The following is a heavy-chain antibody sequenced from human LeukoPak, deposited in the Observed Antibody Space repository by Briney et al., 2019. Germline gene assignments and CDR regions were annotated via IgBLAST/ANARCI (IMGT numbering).Heavy chain of an antibody. CDR2: INPNSGGT. J-gene: IGHJ6*02. D-gene: IGHD3-22*01. CDR1: GYTFTGYY. CDR3: ARDGLVHYDSSGYFYYYYGMDV. V-gene: IGHV1-2*02. Sequence: ASVKVSCKASGYTFTGYYMHWVRQAPGQGLEWMGWINPNSGGTNYAQKLQGRVTMTTDTSTSTAYMELRSLRSDDTAVYYCARDGLVHYDSSGYFYYYYGMDVWGQGTTVTVSS.